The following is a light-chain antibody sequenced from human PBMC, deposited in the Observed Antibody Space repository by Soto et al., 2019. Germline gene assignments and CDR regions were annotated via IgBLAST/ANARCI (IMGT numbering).Light chain of an antibody. Sequence: DIQLTQSXSFLSASVGDRVTITCRASQGISSYLAWYQQKPGKAPKLLIYAASTLQSGVPSRFSGSGSGTEFTLTISSLQPEDFATYYCQQLNSYPLFGPGTKVDIK. CDR1: QGISSY. J-gene: IGKJ3*01. CDR3: QQLNSYPL. CDR2: AAS. V-gene: IGKV1-9*01.